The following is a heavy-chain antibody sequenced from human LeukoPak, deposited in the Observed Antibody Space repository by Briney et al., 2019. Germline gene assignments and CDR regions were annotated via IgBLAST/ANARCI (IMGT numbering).Heavy chain of an antibody. V-gene: IGHV3-53*01. CDR1: GFTVSSNY. J-gene: IGHJ4*02. CDR3: ARAGDYYDSSGQGFDY. D-gene: IGHD3-22*01. CDR2: IYSGGST. Sequence: PGGSLRLSCAASGFTVSSNYMSWVRQAPGKALEWVSVIYSGGSTYYADSVKGRFTISRDNSKNTLYLQMNSLRAEDTAVYYCARAGDYYDSSGQGFDYWGQGTLVTVSS.